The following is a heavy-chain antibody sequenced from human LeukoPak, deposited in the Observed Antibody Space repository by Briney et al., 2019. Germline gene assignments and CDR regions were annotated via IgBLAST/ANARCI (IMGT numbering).Heavy chain of an antibody. CDR1: GFTFSSYA. V-gene: IGHV3-23*01. CDR2: ISGSGGST. Sequence: GGSLRLSCAASGFTFSSYAMSWVRQAPGKGLEWVAAISGSGGSTYYADSVKGRFTISRDNSKNTLYLQMNSLRAEDTAVYYCAKHAVVGIITLRDAFDIWGQGTMVTVSS. J-gene: IGHJ3*02. CDR3: AKHAVVGIITLRDAFDI. D-gene: IGHD3-9*01.